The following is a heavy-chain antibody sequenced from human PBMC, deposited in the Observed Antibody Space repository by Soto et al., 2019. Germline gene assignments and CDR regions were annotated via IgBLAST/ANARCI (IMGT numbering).Heavy chain of an antibody. CDR2: INHSGST. J-gene: IGHJ3*02. Sequence: QVQLQQWGAGLLKPSETLSLTCAVYGGSFSGYYWSWIRQPPGKGLEWIGEINHSGSTNYNPSLKSRVTISVDMSKNQFSLKLSSVTAADTAVYYCARGSWVTMIVVVSPHAFDIWGQGTMVTVSS. CDR1: GGSFSGYY. CDR3: ARGSWVTMIVVVSPHAFDI. D-gene: IGHD3-22*01. V-gene: IGHV4-34*01.